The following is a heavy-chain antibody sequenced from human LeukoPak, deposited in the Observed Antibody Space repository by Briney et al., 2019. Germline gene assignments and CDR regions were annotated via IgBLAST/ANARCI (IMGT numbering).Heavy chain of an antibody. CDR2: IYTSGST. V-gene: IGHV4-61*02. D-gene: IGHD3-10*01. J-gene: IGHJ4*02. CDR3: ARDQFYSRSGSYQIFDS. CDR1: GGSISSASYY. Sequence: SETLSLTCTVSGGSISSASYYWSWIRQPAGKGLEWIGRIYTSGSTNYSPSLRSRVTISVDTSKNEFSLKLSAVTAADTAVYHCARDQFYSRSGSYQIFDSWGQGTLVTVSS.